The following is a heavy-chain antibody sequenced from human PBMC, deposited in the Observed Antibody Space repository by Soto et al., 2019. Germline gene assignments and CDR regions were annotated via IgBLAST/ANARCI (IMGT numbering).Heavy chain of an antibody. CDR1: GFTFSSYW. CDR3: ARVPTGKYGVWNY. Sequence: EEQLVESGGGLVQPGGSLRLSCAASGFTFSSYWMHWVRQAPGKGLVWVSRINPGGSITAYADSVKGRFTISRDNAKNTLYLQMNSLRGDDTAVYSSARVPTGKYGVWNYWGQGTLVTVSS. J-gene: IGHJ4*02. CDR2: INPGGSIT. D-gene: IGHD2-8*01. V-gene: IGHV3-74*01.